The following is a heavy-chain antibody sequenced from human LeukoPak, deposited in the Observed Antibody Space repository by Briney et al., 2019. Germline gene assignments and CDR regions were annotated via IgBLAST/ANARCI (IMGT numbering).Heavy chain of an antibody. Sequence: PGGSLRLSCAASGFTFSTYWMSWVRQAPGKGLEWVANIKEHGGEKYYVDSVKGRFTISRDNAKNSLYLQMNSLRAEDTAVYYCAREEGGSGWYFDYWGQGNLVAVSS. CDR1: GFTFSTYW. D-gene: IGHD6-19*01. CDR2: IKEHGGEK. V-gene: IGHV3-7*01. CDR3: AREEGGSGWYFDY. J-gene: IGHJ4*02.